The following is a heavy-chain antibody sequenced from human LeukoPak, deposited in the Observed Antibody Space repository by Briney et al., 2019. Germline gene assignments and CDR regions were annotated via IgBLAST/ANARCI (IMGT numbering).Heavy chain of an antibody. CDR1: GATFNDYA. CDR3: AGIPVFGVVLHQEPV. CDR2: FIPILDTA. Sequence: GASVKVSCKASGATFNDYALNWVRQAPGQGLEWMGVFIPILDTANSTQKFQDRVTITADISTNTAYVELSSLRSEDTAVYFCAGIPVFGVVLHQEPVWGKGTTVTVSS. V-gene: IGHV1-69*10. J-gene: IGHJ6*04. D-gene: IGHD3-3*01.